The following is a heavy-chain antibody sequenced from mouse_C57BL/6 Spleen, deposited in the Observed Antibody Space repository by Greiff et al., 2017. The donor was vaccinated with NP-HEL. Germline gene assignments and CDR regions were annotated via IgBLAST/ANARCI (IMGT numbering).Heavy chain of an antibody. CDR2: IYPGDGDT. CDR1: GYAFSSSW. Sequence: VQLQQSGPELVKPGASVKISCKASGYAFSSSWMNWVKQRPGKGLEWIGRIYPGDGDTNYNGKFKGKATLTADKSSSTAYMQLSSLTSEDSAVYFCARSRYYGSHYFDYWGQGTTLTVSS. D-gene: IGHD1-1*01. CDR3: ARSRYYGSHYFDY. J-gene: IGHJ2*01. V-gene: IGHV1-82*01.